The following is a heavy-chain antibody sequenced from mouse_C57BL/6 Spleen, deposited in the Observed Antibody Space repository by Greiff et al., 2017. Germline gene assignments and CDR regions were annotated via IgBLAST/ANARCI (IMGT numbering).Heavy chain of an antibody. CDR2: IDPTSGGT. J-gene: IGHJ1*03. CDR3: ARWGTRYYGGSYWYFDG. V-gene: IGHV1-72*01. Sequence: QVQLQQPGAELVKPGASVKLSCKASGYTFTSYWMHWVKQRPGRGLEWIGRIDPTSGGTKYNEKFKSKATLTVDKPSSTAYMQLSSLTSEDSAVYYWARWGTRYYGGSYWYFDGWGTGTTVTVSA. CDR1: GYTFTSYW. D-gene: IGHD1-1*01.